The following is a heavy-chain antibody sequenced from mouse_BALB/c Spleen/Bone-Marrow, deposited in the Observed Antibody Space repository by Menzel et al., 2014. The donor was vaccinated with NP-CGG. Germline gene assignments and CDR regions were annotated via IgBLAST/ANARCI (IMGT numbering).Heavy chain of an antibody. D-gene: IGHD3-1*01. Sequence: DVQLVESGGGLVQPGESRKLSCAASGFTFSSFGMHWVRQAPEKGLEWVAYISSGSSTIYYADTVKGRFTISRDNPKNTLFLQMTSLRSEDTAMYYCARGAARATWFAYWGQGTLVTVSA. CDR2: ISSGSSTI. J-gene: IGHJ3*01. CDR3: ARGAARATWFAY. CDR1: GFTFSSFG. V-gene: IGHV5-17*02.